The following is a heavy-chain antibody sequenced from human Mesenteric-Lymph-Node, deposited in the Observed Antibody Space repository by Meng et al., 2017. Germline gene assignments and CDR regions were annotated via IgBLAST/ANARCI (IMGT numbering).Heavy chain of an antibody. Sequence: GESLKISCAASGFTFSDYWMHWVRQVPGKGLVWVARLNGDGSRTTYADSVKGRFIISRDNAKKTLYLQMNSLRAEDTAVYYCARGQTVDTAMVSDYWGQGTLVTVSS. CDR1: GFTFSDYW. CDR3: ARGQTVDTAMVSDY. CDR2: LNGDGSRT. J-gene: IGHJ4*02. D-gene: IGHD5-18*01. V-gene: IGHV3-74*03.